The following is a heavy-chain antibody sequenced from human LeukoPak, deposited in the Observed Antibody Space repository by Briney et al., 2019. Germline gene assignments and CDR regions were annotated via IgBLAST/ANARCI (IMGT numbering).Heavy chain of an antibody. J-gene: IGHJ4*02. CDR1: GFSFSDYG. D-gene: IGHD4-17*01. CDR2: INSNGAVI. V-gene: IGHV3-48*01. CDR3: ARDPDGDYDFDY. Sequence: GGSLRLSCAASGFSFSDYGMNWVRRAPGKGLEWLSHINSNGAVISYADSVKGRFTISRDTAKSSLYLQMNSLKVEDTAIYFCARDPDGDYDFDYWGQGTLVTVSS.